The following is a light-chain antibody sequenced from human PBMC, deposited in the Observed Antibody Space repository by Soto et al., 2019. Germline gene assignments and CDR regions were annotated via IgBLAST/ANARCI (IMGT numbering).Light chain of an antibody. Sequence: QSVLTQPVPVSEFPGQSITISCVGTSSDIRGYNYVSWYQQHPDKAPKPMIYGVTIRPSGVSDRFSGSKSGNTASLTISGLQAEDEADYYCTSYTSSSTYVFGTGTKVTVL. CDR3: TSYTSSSTYV. CDR1: SSDIRGYNY. V-gene: IGLV2-14*01. CDR2: GVT. J-gene: IGLJ1*01.